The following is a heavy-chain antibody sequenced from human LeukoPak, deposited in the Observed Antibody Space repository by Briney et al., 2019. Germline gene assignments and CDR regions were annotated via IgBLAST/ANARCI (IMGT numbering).Heavy chain of an antibody. J-gene: IGHJ4*02. CDR1: GYRFTSYW. D-gene: IGHD6-19*01. V-gene: IGHV5-51*01. Sequence: GASLKISSKGSGYRFTSYWIGWVRQMPGKGLEWMGIIYPGEFDTRYSPCFKGEVTISADKSISTAYLQWSSLKASDTAMYYCARGGTFIAVAGLFDYWGQGTLVTVSS. CDR2: IYPGEFDT. CDR3: ARGGTFIAVAGLFDY.